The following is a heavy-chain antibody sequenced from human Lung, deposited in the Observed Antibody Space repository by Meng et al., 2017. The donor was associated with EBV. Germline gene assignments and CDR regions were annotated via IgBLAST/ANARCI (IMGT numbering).Heavy chain of an antibody. Sequence: EAGPHMVHPLQTLSRTCAVSGVSISSGAYYWCWIRRPPGKGREWIGYIYYSGSTQYNPSLKSRVTISVDTSKNQFSLKLTSVTAADTAVYYCARGGFCSGISCPNWFDPWGQGTLVTVSS. CDR1: GVSISSGAYY. J-gene: IGHJ5*02. CDR2: IYYSGST. CDR3: ARGGFCSGISCPNWFDP. V-gene: IGHV4-30-4*01. D-gene: IGHD2-15*01.